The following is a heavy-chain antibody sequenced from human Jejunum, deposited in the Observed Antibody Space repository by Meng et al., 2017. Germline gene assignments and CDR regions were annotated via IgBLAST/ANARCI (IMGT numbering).Heavy chain of an antibody. CDR1: GASFSGINW. D-gene: IGHD6-13*01. Sequence: SGLVLVKPSGTLSLTWAVAGASFSGINWWSWVRHPLGKALEWIGEIYHTGTTNYNPSLKSRVTMSLDKSKNQFSLELTSVTAADTAVYYCARDLLGPAIAATGWFDPWGQGTLVTVSS. CDR3: ARDLLGPAIAATGWFDP. V-gene: IGHV4-4*02. CDR2: IYHTGTT. J-gene: IGHJ5*02.